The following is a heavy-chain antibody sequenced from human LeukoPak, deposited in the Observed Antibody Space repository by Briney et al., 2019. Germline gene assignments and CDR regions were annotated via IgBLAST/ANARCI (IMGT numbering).Heavy chain of an antibody. CDR3: AKGSMITFGGVIVHDAFDI. D-gene: IGHD3-16*02. V-gene: IGHV3-23*01. CDR1: GFTFSSYS. J-gene: IGHJ3*02. Sequence: PGGSLRLSCAASGFTFSSYSMNWVRQARGKGLEWVSAISGSGGSTYYADSVRGRFTISRDNSKNTLYLQMNRLRAEDTAVYYCAKGSMITFGGVIVHDAFDIWGQGTMVTVSS. CDR2: ISGSGGST.